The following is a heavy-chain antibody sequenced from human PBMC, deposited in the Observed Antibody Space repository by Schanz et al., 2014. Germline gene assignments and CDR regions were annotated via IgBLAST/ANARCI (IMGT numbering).Heavy chain of an antibody. D-gene: IGHD3-10*01. V-gene: IGHV3-30*18. CDR1: GFTFSSYG. CDR3: AKDQLANYRGSGYNWFDP. CDR2: ISYDGSNK. Sequence: QVQLVESGGGVVQPGRSLRLTCAASGFTFSSYGMHWVRQAPGKGLEWVALISYDGSNKYYADSVKGRFTISRDNSKNTLYLQMNSLRADDTAVYYCAKDQLANYRGSGYNWFDPWGPGNLVTVSS. J-gene: IGHJ5*02.